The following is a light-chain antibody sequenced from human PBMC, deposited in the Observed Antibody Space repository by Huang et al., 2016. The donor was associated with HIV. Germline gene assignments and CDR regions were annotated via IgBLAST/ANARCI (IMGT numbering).Light chain of an antibody. CDR1: QDIGTS. Sequence: QLTQSPPSLSASVGDTVIISCRASQDIGTSVAWYQQKTGRAPKLLISGTSTLQTGVPSRFSGDSAGTYFTLFITGLHPEDFATYYCQQLHTYPITFGQGTRLDIK. CDR2: GTS. J-gene: IGKJ5*01. V-gene: IGKV1-13*02. CDR3: QQLHTYPIT.